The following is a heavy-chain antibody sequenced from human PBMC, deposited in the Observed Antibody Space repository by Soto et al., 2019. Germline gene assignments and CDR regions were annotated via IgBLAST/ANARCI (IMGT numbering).Heavy chain of an antibody. D-gene: IGHD3-22*01. V-gene: IGHV4-59*12. J-gene: IGHJ4*02. Sequence: SETLSLTCTVSGGSISSYYWSWIRQPPGKGLEWIGYIYYSGSTNYNPSLKSRVTISVDTSKNQFSLKLSSVTAADTAVYYCAREPSYYDSSGYFWSEYFDYWGQGTLVTVSS. CDR1: GGSISSYY. CDR2: IYYSGST. CDR3: AREPSYYDSSGYFWSEYFDY.